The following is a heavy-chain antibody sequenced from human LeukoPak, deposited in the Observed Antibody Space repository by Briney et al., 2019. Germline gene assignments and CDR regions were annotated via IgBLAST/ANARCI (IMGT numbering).Heavy chain of an antibody. CDR2: IYPGDSDT. D-gene: IGHD3-10*01. V-gene: IGHV5-51*01. Sequence: GDSLKISCKGFGYSFTSYWIGCVRQMPGKGLEWMGIIYPGDSDTRYSPSFQGQVTISADKSISTAYLQWSSLKASDTAMYYCARQSGSHAIAEIDYWGQGTLVTVSS. J-gene: IGHJ4*02. CDR1: GYSFTSYW. CDR3: ARQSGSHAIAEIDY.